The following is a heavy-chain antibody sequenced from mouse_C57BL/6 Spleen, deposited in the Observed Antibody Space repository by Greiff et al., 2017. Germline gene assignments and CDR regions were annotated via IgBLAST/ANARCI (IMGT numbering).Heavy chain of an antibody. CDR1: GYTFTSYW. V-gene: IGHV1-69*01. Sequence: VQLQQPGAELVMPGASVKLSCKASGYTFTSYWLHWVKQRPGKGLAWLGEIDTSDSYTKYNQQFKGKSTLTVDKSSSTAYMQLSSLTSEDSAVYYCARKDYSNYNYFDYWGQGTTLTVSS. CDR2: IDTSDSYT. D-gene: IGHD2-5*01. J-gene: IGHJ2*01. CDR3: ARKDYSNYNYFDY.